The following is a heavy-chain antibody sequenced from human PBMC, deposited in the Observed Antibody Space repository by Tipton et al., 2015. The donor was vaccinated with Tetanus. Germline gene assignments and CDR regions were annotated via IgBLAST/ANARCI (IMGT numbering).Heavy chain of an antibody. CDR1: GASISSIYS. CDR3: ARGGSSVGP. CDR2: IYYSGST. V-gene: IGHV4-61*01. J-gene: IGHJ5*02. D-gene: IGHD3-10*01. Sequence: TLSLTCAVSGASISSIYSWSWIRQPPGKELEWIGWIYYSGSTKYNPSLKSRVTMSVDTSKNQFSLKLRSVSAADTAVYYCARGGSSVGPWGQGTQVSVSS.